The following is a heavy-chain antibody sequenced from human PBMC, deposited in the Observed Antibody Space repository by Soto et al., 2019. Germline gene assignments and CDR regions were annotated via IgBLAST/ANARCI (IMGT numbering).Heavy chain of an antibody. CDR1: GGTFSSYA. Sequence: QVQLVQSGAEVKKPGSSVKVSCKASGGTFSSYAISWVRQAPGQGLEWMGGIIPIFGTANYAQKFQGRVTITADESTSTAYMELSSLRSEDTAVYYCARGGLQMATPSAGFYYYYYGMDVWGQGTTVTVSS. CDR3: ARGGLQMATPSAGFYYYYYGMDV. D-gene: IGHD5-12*01. V-gene: IGHV1-69*12. CDR2: IIPIFGTA. J-gene: IGHJ6*02.